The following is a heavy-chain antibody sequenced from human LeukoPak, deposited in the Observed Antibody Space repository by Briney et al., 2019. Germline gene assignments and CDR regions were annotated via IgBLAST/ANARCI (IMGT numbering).Heavy chain of an antibody. CDR3: AREWVADAFDI. CDR2: ISAYNGNT. Sequence: ASVKVSCKASGYTFTSYGISWVRQTPGQGLEWMGWISAYNGNTNYAQKLQGRVTMTTDTSTSTAYMELSSLKSEDTAVYYCAREWVADAFDIRGQGTMVTVSS. CDR1: GYTFTSYG. J-gene: IGHJ3*02. D-gene: IGHD1-26*01. V-gene: IGHV1-18*01.